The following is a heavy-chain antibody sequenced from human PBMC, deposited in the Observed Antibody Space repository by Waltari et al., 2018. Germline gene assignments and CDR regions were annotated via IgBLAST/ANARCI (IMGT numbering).Heavy chain of an antibody. CDR2: IYSGGSST. D-gene: IGHD1-26*01. CDR1: GFTFSSYA. CDR3: AKTYDERGLVGATTDY. J-gene: IGHJ4*02. V-gene: IGHV3-23*03. Sequence: EVQLLESGGGLVQPGGSLRLSCAASGFTFSSYAMSRVRQAPGNGLEWVSVIYSGGSSTYYADSVKGRFTISRDNSKNTLYLQMNSLRAEDTAVYYCAKTYDERGLVGATTDYWGQGTLVTVSS.